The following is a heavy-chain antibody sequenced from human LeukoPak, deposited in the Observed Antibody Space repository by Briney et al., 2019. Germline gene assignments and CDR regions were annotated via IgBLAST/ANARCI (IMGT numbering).Heavy chain of an antibody. V-gene: IGHV4-34*01. Sequence: SETLSLTCAVYGGSFSGYYWSWIRQPPGKGLEWIGEINHSGSTNYNPSLKSRVAISVDTSKNQFSLKLSSVTAADTAVYYCARYLQLWYYYMDVWGKGTTVTVSS. D-gene: IGHD5-18*01. CDR3: ARYLQLWYYYMDV. CDR2: INHSGST. CDR1: GGSFSGYY. J-gene: IGHJ6*03.